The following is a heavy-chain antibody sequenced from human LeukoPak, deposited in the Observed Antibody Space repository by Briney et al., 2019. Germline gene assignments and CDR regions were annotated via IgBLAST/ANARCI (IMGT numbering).Heavy chain of an antibody. V-gene: IGHV4-34*01. CDR2: INHSGST. D-gene: IGHD6-6*01. CDR3: ARKKSWGIAARRGCFDP. CDR1: GGSFSGYY. Sequence: SETLSLTCAVYGGSFSGYYWSWIRQPPGKGLEWIGEINHSGSTNYNPSLKSRVTISVDTSKNQFSLKLSSVTAADTAVYYCARKKSWGIAARRGCFDPGGQGPLVTVSS. J-gene: IGHJ5*02.